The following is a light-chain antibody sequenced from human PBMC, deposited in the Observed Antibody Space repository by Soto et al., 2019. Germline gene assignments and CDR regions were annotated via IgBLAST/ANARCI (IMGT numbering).Light chain of an antibody. CDR3: QQRCNWWT. V-gene: IGKV3-11*01. CDR2: SAS. J-gene: IGKJ1*01. CDR1: QTVSNY. Sequence: EIVLTQSPATLSLSPGERATLSCRASQTVSNYLAWYQQKPGQSPRLLIYSASNRATGIAARFSGSGSGADFTLTISSLEPEDFAVYYCQQRCNWWTFGPGTKVELK.